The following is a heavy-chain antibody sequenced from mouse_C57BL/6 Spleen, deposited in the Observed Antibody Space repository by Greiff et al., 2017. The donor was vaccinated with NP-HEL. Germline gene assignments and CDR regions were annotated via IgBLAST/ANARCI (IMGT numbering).Heavy chain of an antibody. J-gene: IGHJ1*03. D-gene: IGHD1-1*02. Sequence: EVQLQQSGPVLVKPGASVKMSCKASGYTFTDYYMNWVKQSHGKSLEWIGVINPYNGGTSYNQKFKGKATLTVDKSSSTAYMELNSLKSDDSAVYSCASGWGHWYFDVWGTGTTVTVSS. CDR2: INPYNGGT. CDR3: ASGWGHWYFDV. V-gene: IGHV1-19*01. CDR1: GYTFTDYY.